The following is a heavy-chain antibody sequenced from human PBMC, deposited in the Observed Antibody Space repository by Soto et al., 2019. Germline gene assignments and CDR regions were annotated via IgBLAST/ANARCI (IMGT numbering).Heavy chain of an antibody. CDR1: GFRFSRYG. V-gene: IGHV3-30*03. CDR3: ATGRSTRFDP. D-gene: IGHD3-10*01. J-gene: IGHJ5*02. CDR2: ISFDGTNK. Sequence: QVPLVESGGRVVQPGRSLRLSCAASGFRFSRYGMHWVRQAPGKGLEWVAEISFDGTNKYYAESVKGRFSVSRDNANNTLHLEMNGLGPEDTAVYFCATGRSTRFDPWGQGTLVTVSS.